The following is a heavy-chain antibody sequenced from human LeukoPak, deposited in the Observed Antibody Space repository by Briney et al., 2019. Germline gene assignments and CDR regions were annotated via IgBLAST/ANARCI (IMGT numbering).Heavy chain of an antibody. Sequence: GGSLRLSCAASGFTFSSYGMHWVRQAPGKGLEWVAFIRYDGSNKYYADSVKGRFTISRDNAKNSLYLQMNSLRAEDTAVYYCAREDWAVRGVNYYYMDVWGKGTTVTISS. CDR2: IRYDGSNK. D-gene: IGHD3-10*01. V-gene: IGHV3-30*02. J-gene: IGHJ6*03. CDR1: GFTFSSYG. CDR3: AREDWAVRGVNYYYMDV.